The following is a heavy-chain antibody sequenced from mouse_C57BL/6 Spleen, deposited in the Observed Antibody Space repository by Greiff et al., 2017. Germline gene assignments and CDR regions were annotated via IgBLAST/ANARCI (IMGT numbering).Heavy chain of an antibody. J-gene: IGHJ2*01. D-gene: IGHD1-1*01. CDR2: INPSNGGT. CDR3: ARYYYGSSYVDY. Sequence: QVQLQQSGTELVKPGASVKLSCKASGYTFTSYWMPWVKQRPGQGLEWIGNINPSNGGTNYNEKFKSKATLTVDKSSSTAYMQLSSLTSEDSAVYYCARYYYGSSYVDYWGQGTTLTVSS. V-gene: IGHV1-53*01. CDR1: GYTFTSYW.